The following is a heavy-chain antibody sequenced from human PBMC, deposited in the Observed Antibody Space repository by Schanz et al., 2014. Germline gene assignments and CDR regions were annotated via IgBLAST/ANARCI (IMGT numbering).Heavy chain of an antibody. V-gene: IGHV1-18*04. Sequence: QVQLVQSGAEVKKPGASVKVSCKASGYTFTSYYMHWVRQAPGQGLEWMGWISAFDDKTDYAQNFQGRLIMATDTSTTTVYMELRGLRSDDTAVYYCARETTIITGGAFDVWGQGTMXTVSS. CDR3: ARETTIITGGAFDV. CDR1: GYTFTSYY. CDR2: ISAFDDKT. D-gene: IGHD3-9*01. J-gene: IGHJ3*01.